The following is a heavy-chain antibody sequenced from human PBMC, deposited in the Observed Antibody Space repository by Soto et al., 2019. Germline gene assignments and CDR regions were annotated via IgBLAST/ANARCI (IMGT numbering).Heavy chain of an antibody. CDR3: ARAVAEGYNWLDP. Sequence: QVQLQESGPGLVKPSGTLSLTCAVSGGSVFSSSWWSWVRQPPGKGLEWIGEIYHTGRTNYNSSLKSRLTLSLDKSKSQFSLNLTSVTAADTAVYYCARAVAEGYNWLDPWGQGTLVTVSS. CDR2: IYHTGRT. CDR1: GGSVFSSSW. D-gene: IGHD6-19*01. V-gene: IGHV4-4*02. J-gene: IGHJ5*02.